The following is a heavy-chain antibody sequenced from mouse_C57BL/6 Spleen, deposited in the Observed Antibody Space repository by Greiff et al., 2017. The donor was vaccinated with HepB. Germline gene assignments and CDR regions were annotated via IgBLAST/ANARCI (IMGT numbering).Heavy chain of an antibody. CDR1: GYTFTDYY. CDR2: INPNNGGT. J-gene: IGHJ2*01. D-gene: IGHD1-1*02. Sequence: EVQLQQSGPELVKPGASVKISCKASGYTFTDYYMNWVKQSHGKSLEWIGDINPNNGGTSYNQKFKGKATLTVDKSSSTAYMELRSLTSEDSAVYYCARARMVGDFDYWGQGTTLTVSS. V-gene: IGHV1-26*01. CDR3: ARARMVGDFDY.